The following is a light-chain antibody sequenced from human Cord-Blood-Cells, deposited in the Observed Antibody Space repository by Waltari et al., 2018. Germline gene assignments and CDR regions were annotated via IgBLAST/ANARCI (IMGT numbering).Light chain of an antibody. CDR3: AAWDDSLNGRV. Sequence: QSVLTQPPSASGTPGQRVTISCSGSSSNIGSNTVNWYQQLPGTAPKLLIYSNNQRPSGFPDRFSGSKSGTSAALASSGLQSEDEADYYCAAWDDSLNGRVFGGGTKLTVL. CDR1: SSNIGSNT. V-gene: IGLV1-44*01. J-gene: IGLJ3*02. CDR2: SNN.